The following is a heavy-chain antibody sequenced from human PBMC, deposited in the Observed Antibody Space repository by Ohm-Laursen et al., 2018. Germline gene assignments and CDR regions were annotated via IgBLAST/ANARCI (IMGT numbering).Heavy chain of an antibody. Sequence: GSLRLSCTATGFTFSGYAMSWVRQAPGKGLEWVSAISGSGGSTYYADSVKGRFTISRDNSKNTLYLQMNSLRAEDTAVYYCAKRNDFWSGYYDRRVYWGQGTLVTVSS. CDR2: ISGSGGST. CDR3: AKRNDFWSGYYDRRVY. V-gene: IGHV3-23*01. CDR1: GFTFSGYA. J-gene: IGHJ4*02. D-gene: IGHD3-3*01.